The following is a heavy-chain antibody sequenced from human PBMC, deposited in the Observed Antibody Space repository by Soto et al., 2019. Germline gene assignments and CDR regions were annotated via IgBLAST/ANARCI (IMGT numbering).Heavy chain of an antibody. V-gene: IGHV1-2*02. J-gene: IGHJ5*02. Sequence: VKVSCKASGYTFTGYYMHWVRQAPGQGLEWMGWINPNSGGTNYAQKFQGRVTMTRDTSISTAYMELSRLRSDDTAVYYCARGCSSTSRYTGWFDPWGQGTLVTVSS. CDR3: ARGCSSTSRYTGWFDP. CDR2: INPNSGGT. CDR1: GYTFTGYY. D-gene: IGHD2-2*02.